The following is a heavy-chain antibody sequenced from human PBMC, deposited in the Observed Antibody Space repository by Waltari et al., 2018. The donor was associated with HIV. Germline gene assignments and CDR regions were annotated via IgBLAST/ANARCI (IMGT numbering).Heavy chain of an antibody. CDR3: ARGTGYSSSWVGYYYYGMDV. V-gene: IGHV3-64*01. CDR1: GFTFSSYA. D-gene: IGHD6-13*01. J-gene: IGHJ6*02. CDR2: ISSNGGST. Sequence: EVQLVESGGGLVQPGGSLRLSCAASGFTFSSYAMHWVRQAPGQGLEYVSAISSNGGSTYYANSVKGRFTISRDNSKNTLYLQMGSLRAEDMAVYYCARGTGYSSSWVGYYYYGMDVWGQGTTVAVSS.